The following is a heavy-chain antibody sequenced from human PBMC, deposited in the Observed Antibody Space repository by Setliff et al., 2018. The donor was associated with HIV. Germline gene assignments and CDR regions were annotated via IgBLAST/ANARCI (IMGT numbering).Heavy chain of an antibody. Sequence: SQTLSLTCTPDGASISNANSYWGWIREPPGKRLEWLGSIYSSGSPSYNPSLSSRLTISVDTSKTHVSLRLSSVTAADTGVYYCARHRDPPGTSWIYYYYYMDLWGEGTTVTVSS. CDR2: IYSSGSP. V-gene: IGHV4-39*01. J-gene: IGHJ6*03. D-gene: IGHD6-13*01. CDR1: GASISNANSY. CDR3: ARHRDPPGTSWIYYYYYMDL.